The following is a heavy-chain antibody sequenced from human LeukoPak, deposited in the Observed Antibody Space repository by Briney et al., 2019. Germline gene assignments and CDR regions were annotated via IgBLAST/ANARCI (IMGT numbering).Heavy chain of an antibody. CDR2: ITPFNGNT. J-gene: IGHJ4*02. CDR1: GYTFTYRY. V-gene: IGHV1-45*02. CDR3: ASSLQARDACDI. D-gene: IGHD2-15*01. Sequence: ASVKVSCKASGYTFTYRYLHWVRQAPGQALEWMGWITPFNGNTNYAQKFQDRVTITRDRSMSTAYMELSSLRSEDTAMYYCASSLQARDACDIWGQGTLVTVSS.